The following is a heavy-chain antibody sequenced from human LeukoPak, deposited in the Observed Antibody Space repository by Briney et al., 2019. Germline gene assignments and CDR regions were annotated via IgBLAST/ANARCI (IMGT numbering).Heavy chain of an antibody. Sequence: SETLSLTCTVSGGSIRSYWSGFRQPAGKGLEWSGRFYGSGSTDYNPSLKSRVTMSIDTSKNQYSLYLISVTAADTAVYYCARGQKQWLAFYYYYYYMDVWGKGPTVTVSS. J-gene: IGHJ6*03. CDR3: ARGQKQWLAFYYYYYYMDV. CDR2: FYGSGST. CDR1: GGSIRSY. V-gene: IGHV4-4*07. D-gene: IGHD6-19*01.